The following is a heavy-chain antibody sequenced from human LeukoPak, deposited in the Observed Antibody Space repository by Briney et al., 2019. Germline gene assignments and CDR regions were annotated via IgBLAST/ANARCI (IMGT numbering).Heavy chain of an antibody. Sequence: GRSLRLSCAASGFSFSTYGMHWVRQAPGKGLEWVAVIWYDGSNKYYSDSVKGRFTISRDNSKSTVYLQMNSLRAEDTAVYYCTSQQYYYDSSVWAEAFDYWGRGILVTVSS. CDR2: IWYDGSNK. V-gene: IGHV3-33*01. CDR3: TSQQYYYDSSVWAEAFDY. CDR1: GFSFSTYG. D-gene: IGHD3-22*01. J-gene: IGHJ4*02.